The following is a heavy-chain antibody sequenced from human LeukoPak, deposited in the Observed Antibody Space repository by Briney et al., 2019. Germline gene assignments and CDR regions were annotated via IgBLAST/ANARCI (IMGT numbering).Heavy chain of an antibody. D-gene: IGHD5-12*01. CDR1: GGSISSYY. J-gene: IGHJ4*02. Sequence: SETLSLTCTVSGGSISSYYWSWIRQPPGKGLERIGYIYYSGSTNYNPSLKSRVTISVDTSKNQFSLKLSSVTAADTAVYYCARTQTWLPYFDYWGQGTLVTVSS. V-gene: IGHV4-59*01. CDR2: IYYSGST. CDR3: ARTQTWLPYFDY.